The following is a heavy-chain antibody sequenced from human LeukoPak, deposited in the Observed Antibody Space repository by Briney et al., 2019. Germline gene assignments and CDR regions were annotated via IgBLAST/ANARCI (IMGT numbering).Heavy chain of an antibody. CDR2: ISYDGSNK. D-gene: IGHD5-18*01. CDR1: GFTFSSYA. V-gene: IGHV3-30-3*01. Sequence: GGSLRLSCAASGFTFSSYAMHWVRQAPGKGLEWVAVISYDGSNKYYADSVKGRFTISRDNSKNALYLQMNSLRAEDTAVYYCARGLGTAMVTGDDNVDYWGQGTLVTVSS. CDR3: ARGLGTAMVTGDDNVDY. J-gene: IGHJ4*02.